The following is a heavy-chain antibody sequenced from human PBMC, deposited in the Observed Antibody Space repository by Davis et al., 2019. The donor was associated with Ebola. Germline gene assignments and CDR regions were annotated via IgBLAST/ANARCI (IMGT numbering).Heavy chain of an antibody. D-gene: IGHD2-21*01. CDR1: RYTFTSYS. CDR2: INAGNVNT. J-gene: IGHJ6*02. CDR3: AKHIVVVIAIPLYYYGMDG. V-gene: IGHV1-3*01. Sequence: SVPVPCKASRYTFTSYSMHLVRQAPGQRLEWMGWINAGNVNTKYSQKFQGRVTITADESTSTAYMQLSSLRSEDTAVYYCAKHIVVVIAIPLYYYGMDGWGQGTTVTVSS.